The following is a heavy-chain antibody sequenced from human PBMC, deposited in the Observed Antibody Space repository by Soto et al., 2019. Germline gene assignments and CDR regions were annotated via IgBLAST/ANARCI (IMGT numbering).Heavy chain of an antibody. CDR2: MNPNSGNT. CDR3: ARVGNYYYYMDF. Sequence: GASVKVSCKASGYTFTTYDINWVRQATGQGLEWMGWMNPNSGNTGYAQKFQGRVTMTRNTSISTAYMELSSLRSEDTAVYYCARVGNYYYYMDFWGKGTTVTVSS. V-gene: IGHV1-8*01. J-gene: IGHJ6*03. CDR1: GYTFTTYD.